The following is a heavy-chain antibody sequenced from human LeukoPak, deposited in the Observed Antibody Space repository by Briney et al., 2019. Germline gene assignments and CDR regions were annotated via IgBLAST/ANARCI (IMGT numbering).Heavy chain of an antibody. J-gene: IGHJ6*03. Sequence: ASVKVSCKASGYTFTSYGISWVRQAPGQGLEWMGWTSAYNGNTNYAQKLQGRVTMTTDTSTSTAYMELRSLRSDDTAVYYCARSRYCSGGSCSSYYYYYYMDVWGKGTTVTVSS. CDR2: TSAYNGNT. CDR1: GYTFTSYG. V-gene: IGHV1-18*01. CDR3: ARSRYCSGGSCSSYYYYYYMDV. D-gene: IGHD2-15*01.